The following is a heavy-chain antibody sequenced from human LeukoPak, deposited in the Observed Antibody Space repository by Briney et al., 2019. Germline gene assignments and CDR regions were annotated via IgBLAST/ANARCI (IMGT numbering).Heavy chain of an antibody. CDR2: TYYRSKWFN. CDR3: VRVSGDNLIHH. V-gene: IGHV6-1*01. J-gene: IGHJ5*02. CDR1: GDSVSGNCGA. Sequence: PSQTLSLTCAISGDSVSGNCGAWIWIRQSPSRGLEWLGRTYYRSKWFNDYPLFLKSRITIDPDTSKNQFSLHLRSVTPEDTAVYYCVRVSGDNLIHHWGKGTLVTVSS. D-gene: IGHD4-17*01.